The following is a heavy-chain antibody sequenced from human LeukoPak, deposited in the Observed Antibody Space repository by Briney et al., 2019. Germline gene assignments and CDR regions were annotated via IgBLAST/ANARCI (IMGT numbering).Heavy chain of an antibody. CDR2: INHSGST. D-gene: IGHD3-10*01. V-gene: IGHV4-34*01. CDR1: GGSFSGYY. Sequence: SETLSLTCAVYGGSFSGYYWSWIRQPPGKGLEWIGEINHSGSTNYNPSLKSRVTISVDTSKNQSSLKLSSVTAADTAVYYCARGTNSGFDPWGQGTLVTVSS. CDR3: ARGTNSGFDP. J-gene: IGHJ5*02.